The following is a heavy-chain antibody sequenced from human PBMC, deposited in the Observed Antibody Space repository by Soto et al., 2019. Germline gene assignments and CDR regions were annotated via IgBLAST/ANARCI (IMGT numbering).Heavy chain of an antibody. CDR2: ISYDGSNK. J-gene: IGHJ4*02. Sequence: QVQLVESGGGVVQPGRSLRLSCAASGFTFSSYAMHWVRQAPGKGLEWVAVISYDGSNKYYADSVKGRFTISRDNSKNTLYLQMNSLRAEDTAVYYCARLWADYYDSSGHLDYWGQGTLVTVSS. CDR1: GFTFSSYA. CDR3: ARLWADYYDSSGHLDY. D-gene: IGHD3-22*01. V-gene: IGHV3-30-3*01.